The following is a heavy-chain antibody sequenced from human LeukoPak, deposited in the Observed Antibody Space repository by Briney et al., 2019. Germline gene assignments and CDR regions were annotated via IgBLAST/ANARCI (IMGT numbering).Heavy chain of an antibody. CDR1: GFTFSNAW. V-gene: IGHV3-15*04. CDR3: TTDPTAAAGNGYGMDV. CDR2: IESKTDGGTT. Sequence: PGGSLRLSCAASGFTFSNAWMSWVRQAPGKGLEWVGRIESKTDGGTTDYAAPVKGRFTISRDDSKNTLYLQMNSLKTEDTAVYYCTTDPTAAAGNGYGMDVRGQGTTVTVSS. J-gene: IGHJ6*02. D-gene: IGHD6-13*01.